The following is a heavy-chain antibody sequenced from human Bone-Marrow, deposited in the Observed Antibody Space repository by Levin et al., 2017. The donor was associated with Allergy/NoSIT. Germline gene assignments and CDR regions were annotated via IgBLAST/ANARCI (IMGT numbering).Heavy chain of an antibody. Sequence: AGGSLRLSCAASGFTFSSYSMNWVRQAPGKGLEWVAYITKSSSTIYYEDSVKGRFTISRDNAKNPLFLQMNSLRDEETAVYYCASWTQGGGDILTSWGQGTLVSVSS. CDR3: ASWTQGGGDILTS. J-gene: IGHJ5*02. D-gene: IGHD3-9*01. CDR1: GFTFSSYS. CDR2: ITKSSSTI. V-gene: IGHV3-48*02.